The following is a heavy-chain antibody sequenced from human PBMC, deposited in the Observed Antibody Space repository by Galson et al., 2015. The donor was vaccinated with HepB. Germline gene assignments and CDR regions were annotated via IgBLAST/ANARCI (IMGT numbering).Heavy chain of an antibody. CDR1: GDSVSSDSAA. CDR2: NYHRSRWYY. V-gene: IGHV6-1*01. J-gene: IGHJ4*02. CDR3: ARDGYLGLLYNFDY. D-gene: IGHD2/OR15-2a*01. Sequence: CAISGDSVSSDSAAWNWIRQSPSRGLEWLGRNYHRSRWYYDYAVSVQSRIIINSDTSKNQFSLQLKSVTPEDTAGYYCARDGYLGLLYNFDYWSQGTLVTASS.